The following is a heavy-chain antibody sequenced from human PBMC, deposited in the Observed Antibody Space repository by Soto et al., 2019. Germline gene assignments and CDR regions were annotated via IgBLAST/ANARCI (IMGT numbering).Heavy chain of an antibody. CDR2: IYYSGST. J-gene: IGHJ5*02. Sequence: SETLSLTCTVSGGSISSGGYYWSWIRQHPGKGLEWIGYIYYSGSTYYNPSLKSRVTISIDTSKNQFSLKLSSVTAADTAVYYCARANYCSSTSCYSDLDGLAVVRPYNWFDPWGQGTLVTVSS. CDR1: GGSISSGGYY. V-gene: IGHV4-31*03. CDR3: ARANYCSSTSCYSDLDGLAVVRPYNWFDP. D-gene: IGHD2-2*01.